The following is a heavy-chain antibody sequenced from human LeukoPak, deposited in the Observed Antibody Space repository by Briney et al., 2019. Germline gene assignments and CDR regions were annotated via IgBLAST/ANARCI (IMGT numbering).Heavy chain of an antibody. CDR2: IKDDGSEK. V-gene: IGHV3-7*01. Sequence: PGGSLRLSCAASGFNFKYYWMSWVRQAPGKGLGWVANIKDDGSEKYYVDSVKGRFTISRDNAKDSLYLQMNSLRVEDTAVYFCASLDYWGQGTLVTVSS. CDR1: GFNFKYYW. CDR3: ASLDY. J-gene: IGHJ4*02.